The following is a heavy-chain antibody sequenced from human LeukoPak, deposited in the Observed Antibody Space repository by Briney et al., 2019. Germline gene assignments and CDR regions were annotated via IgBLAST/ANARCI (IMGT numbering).Heavy chain of an antibody. D-gene: IGHD2-21*01. V-gene: IGHV3-23*01. CDR1: GFTFSSYA. Sequence: PGGSLRLSCAASGFTFSSYAMSWVRQAPGKGLEWVSGISGSSSSTYYADSVKGRFTISRDKSKNTLYLQMKSLRAEDTAVYYCAGAVRPQVLWYWGQGTLVTVSS. J-gene: IGHJ4*02. CDR3: AGAVRPQVLWY. CDR2: ISGSSSST.